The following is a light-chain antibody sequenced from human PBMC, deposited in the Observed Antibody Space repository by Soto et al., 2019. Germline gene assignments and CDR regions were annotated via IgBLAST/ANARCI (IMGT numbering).Light chain of an antibody. J-gene: IGLJ7*01. CDR1: SSNIGRNT. CDR3: AAWDDSVKTLL. V-gene: IGLV1-44*01. Sequence: QPVLTQPPSASETPEQRVTISCSGNSSNIGRNTVNWYQHLPGTTPKLLIYNNYQRPSGVPDRFSASKSGTSASLAISGLQSEDEADYYCAAWDDSVKTLLFGGGTQLTVL. CDR2: NNY.